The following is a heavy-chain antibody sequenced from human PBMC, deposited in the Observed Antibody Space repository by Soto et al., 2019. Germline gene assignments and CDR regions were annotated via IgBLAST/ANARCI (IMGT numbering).Heavy chain of an antibody. V-gene: IGHV5-51*01. Sequence: PGESLKISCKGSRYSFTSYWIDWVRQMPGKGLEWMGIIYPGDSDTRYSPSFQGQVTISADKSISTAYLQWSSLKASDTAMYYCARPTNSKWLGTLDYWGQGTLVTVSS. CDR1: RYSFTSYW. D-gene: IGHD6-19*01. CDR3: ARPTNSKWLGTLDY. CDR2: IYPGDSDT. J-gene: IGHJ4*02.